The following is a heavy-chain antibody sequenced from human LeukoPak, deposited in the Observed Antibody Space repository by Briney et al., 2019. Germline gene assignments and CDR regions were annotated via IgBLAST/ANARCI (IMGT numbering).Heavy chain of an antibody. Sequence: SETLSLTCAVYNGSFSGYYWTWIRQSPGKGLEWIGEINHSGSSNLNPSLKSRLSISVDPSKSQFSLKLSSVTAADTAVYYCARAPLCCRLDYWGQGTRVTVSS. J-gene: IGHJ4*02. CDR2: INHSGSS. V-gene: IGHV4-34*01. CDR3: ARAPLCCRLDY. CDR1: NGSFSGYY.